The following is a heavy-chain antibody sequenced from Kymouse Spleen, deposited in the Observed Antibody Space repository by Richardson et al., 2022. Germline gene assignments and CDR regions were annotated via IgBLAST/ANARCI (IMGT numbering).Heavy chain of an antibody. CDR2: IWYDGSNK. V-gene: IGHV3-33*01. CDR3: ARGQWLVGGPAEYFQH. J-gene: IGHJ1*01. Sequence: QVQLVESGGGVVQPGRSLRLSCAASGFTFSSYGMHWVRQAPGKGLEWVAVIWYDGSNKYYADSVKGRFTISRDNSKNTLYLQMNSLRAEDTAVYYCARGQWLVGGPAEYFQHWGQGTLVTVSS. D-gene: IGHD6-19*01. CDR1: GFTFSSYG.